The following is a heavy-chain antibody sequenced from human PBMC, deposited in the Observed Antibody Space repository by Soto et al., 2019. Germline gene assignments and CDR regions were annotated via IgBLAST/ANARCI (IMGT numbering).Heavy chain of an antibody. D-gene: IGHD6-19*01. CDR2: ISRDGSEK. CDR1: GFTFSNYW. V-gene: IGHV3-7*01. Sequence: EVQLVESGGGLVQPGGSLRLSCAASGFTFSNYWMNWVRQAPGKGLEWVAYISRDGSEKSYVDSVKGRLTNSRDNAKKSLFLQMNSLRVEDTAVYYCARGFGDGWYGGPDYWGQGILVTVSS. CDR3: ARGFGDGWYGGPDY. J-gene: IGHJ4*02.